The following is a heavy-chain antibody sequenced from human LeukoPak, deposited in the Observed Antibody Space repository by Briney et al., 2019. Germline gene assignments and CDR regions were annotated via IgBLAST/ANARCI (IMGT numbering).Heavy chain of an antibody. CDR3: ARRRAVAGFDY. CDR1: GGSFSGYY. J-gene: IGHJ4*02. D-gene: IGHD6-19*01. Sequence: SETLSLTCAVYGGSFSGYYWSWIRQPPGKGLEWIGEINHSGSTNYNPSLKSRVTISVDTSKNQFSLKLSSVTAADTAVYYCARRRAVAGFDYWGQGTLVTVSS. CDR2: INHSGST. V-gene: IGHV4-34*01.